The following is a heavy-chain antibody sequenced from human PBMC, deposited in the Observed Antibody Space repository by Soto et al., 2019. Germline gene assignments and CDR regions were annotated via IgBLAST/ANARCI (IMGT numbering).Heavy chain of an antibody. V-gene: IGHV3-11*05. CDR3: AKGRSYYYYYGVEV. CDR2: ISSSSSYT. Sequence: GGSLRLSCAASGFTFSDYYMSWIRQAPGKGLEWVSYISSSSSYTNYADSVKGRFTISRDNAKNSLYLQMNSLRAEDTALYYCAKGRSYYYYYGVEVWGQGTTVTVSS. CDR1: GFTFSDYY. J-gene: IGHJ6*02.